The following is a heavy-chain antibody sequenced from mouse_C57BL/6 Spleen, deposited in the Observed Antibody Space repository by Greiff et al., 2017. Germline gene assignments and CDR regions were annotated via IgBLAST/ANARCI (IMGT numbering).Heavy chain of an antibody. D-gene: IGHD4-1*01. J-gene: IGHJ4*01. CDR3: ARRLTGFYYYAMDY. CDR1: GFTFSSYT. CDR2: ISGGGGNT. V-gene: IGHV5-9*01. Sequence: EVKLEESGGGLVKPGGSLKLSCAASGFTFSSYTMSWVRQTPEKRLEWVATISGGGGNTYYPDSVKGRFTISRDNAKNTLYLQMSSLRSEDTALYYCARRLTGFYYYAMDYWGQGTSVTVSS.